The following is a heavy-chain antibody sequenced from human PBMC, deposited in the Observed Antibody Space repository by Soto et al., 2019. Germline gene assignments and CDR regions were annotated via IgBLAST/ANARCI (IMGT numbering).Heavy chain of an antibody. J-gene: IGHJ5*02. CDR3: AKDTSSGIAAAP. CDR2: ISYDGSNK. V-gene: IGHV3-30*18. Sequence: QVKLVESGGGVVQPGRSLRLSCAATGYTFSSYGMHWVRQAPGKGLEWVAVISYDGSNKYYADSVKGRFTISRDNSKNTLYLQMNSLRAEDTAAYYCAKDTSSGIAAAPWGQGTLVTVSS. D-gene: IGHD6-13*01. CDR1: GYTFSSYG.